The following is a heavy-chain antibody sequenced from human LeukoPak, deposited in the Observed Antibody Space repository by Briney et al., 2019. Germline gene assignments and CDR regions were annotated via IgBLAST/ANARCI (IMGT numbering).Heavy chain of an antibody. J-gene: IGHJ6*02. D-gene: IGHD3-10*01. Sequence: GGSLRLSCAASGFTFRSYSMNWVRVPPGKGLEWVSSISSSDSYMYYADSVKGRFTISRDNSKNTLYLQMNSLRAEDTAVYYCATIIWSRVYYYGMDVWGQGTTVTVSS. CDR2: ISSSDSYM. V-gene: IGHV3-21*04. CDR3: ATIIWSRVYYYGMDV. CDR1: GFTFRSYS.